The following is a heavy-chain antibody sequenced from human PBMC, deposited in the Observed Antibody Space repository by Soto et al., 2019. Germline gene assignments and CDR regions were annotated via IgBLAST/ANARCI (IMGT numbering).Heavy chain of an antibody. CDR1: GFTFSSYA. Sequence: GGSLRLFCAASGFTFSSYAMSWVRQAPGKGLEWVSAISGSGGSTYYADSVKGRFTISRDNSKNTLYLQMNSLRAEDTAVYYCAKGESEGYDFWSGYYSYYGMDVWGQGTTVTVSS. D-gene: IGHD3-3*01. CDR2: ISGSGGST. V-gene: IGHV3-23*01. J-gene: IGHJ6*02. CDR3: AKGESEGYDFWSGYYSYYGMDV.